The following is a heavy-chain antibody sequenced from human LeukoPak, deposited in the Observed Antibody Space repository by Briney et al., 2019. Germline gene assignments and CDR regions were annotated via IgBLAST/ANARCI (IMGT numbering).Heavy chain of an antibody. CDR3: AREVDSSGSRFDP. J-gene: IGHJ5*02. D-gene: IGHD6-19*01. CDR2: IKQDGSEK. Sequence: PGGSLRLSCAASGFTFSSYWMSWVRQAPGKGLEWVANIKQDGSEKYYVDSVRGRFTISRDNAKNSPYLQMNSLRAEDTAVYYCAREVDSSGSRFDPWGQGTLVTVSS. CDR1: GFTFSSYW. V-gene: IGHV3-7*03.